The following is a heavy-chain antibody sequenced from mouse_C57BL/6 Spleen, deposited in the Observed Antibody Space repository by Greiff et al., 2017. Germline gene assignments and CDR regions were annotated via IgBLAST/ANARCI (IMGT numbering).Heavy chain of an antibody. D-gene: IGHD1-1*01. CDR3: TTINTVVATDFDV. V-gene: IGHV1-15*01. Sequence: QVQLKESGAELVRPGASVTLSCKASGYTFTDYEMHWVKQTPVHGLEWIGAIDPATGGTAYNQKFKGKAILTADKSSSTAYMELRSLTSEDSAVYYCTTINTVVATDFDVWGTGTTVTVSS. CDR1: GYTFTDYE. J-gene: IGHJ1*03. CDR2: IDPATGGT.